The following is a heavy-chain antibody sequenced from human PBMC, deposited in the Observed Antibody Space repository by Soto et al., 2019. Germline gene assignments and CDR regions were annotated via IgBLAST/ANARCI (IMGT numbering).Heavy chain of an antibody. CDR3: ARSGQTSIAAAGTLGMDV. D-gene: IGHD6-13*01. CDR2: INPNSGGT. J-gene: IGHJ6*02. Sequence: GASVKVSCKASGYTFTNYYIHWVRQAPGQRLEWMGWINPNSGGTNYAQKFQGWVTMTRDTSISTAYMELSRLRSDDTAVYYCARSGQTSIAAAGTLGMDVWGQGTTVTVSS. V-gene: IGHV1-2*04. CDR1: GYTFTNYY.